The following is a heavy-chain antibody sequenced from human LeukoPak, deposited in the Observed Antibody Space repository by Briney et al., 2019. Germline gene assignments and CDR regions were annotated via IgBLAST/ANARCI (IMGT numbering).Heavy chain of an antibody. D-gene: IGHD6-6*01. CDR2: ISSSSSYI. CDR1: GFTFSSYS. CDR3: ARDPGFEYSSSDREVYYYYYGMDV. V-gene: IGHV3-21*01. Sequence: GGSLRLSCAASGFTFSSYSMTWVRQAPGKGLEWVSSISSSSSYIYYADSVKGRFTISRDNAKNSLYLQMNSLRAEDTAVYYCARDPGFEYSSSDREVYYYYYGMDVWGQGTTVTVSS. J-gene: IGHJ6*02.